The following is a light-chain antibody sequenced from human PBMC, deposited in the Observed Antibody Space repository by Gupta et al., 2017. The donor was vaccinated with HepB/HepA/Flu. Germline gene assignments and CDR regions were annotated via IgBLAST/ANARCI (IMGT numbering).Light chain of an antibody. CDR3: QQYGSTPFT. Sequence: EVVLPQSPGTLSLSPGERATLSCRATQSVSRNYLAWYQQKPGQAPSLLMYGASSRASDVPDRFSGSGSGTEFTLTISRLEPEDFAVYYCQQYGSTPFTFAQGTKLEIK. CDR1: QSVSRNY. J-gene: IGKJ2*01. CDR2: GAS. V-gene: IGKV3-20*01.